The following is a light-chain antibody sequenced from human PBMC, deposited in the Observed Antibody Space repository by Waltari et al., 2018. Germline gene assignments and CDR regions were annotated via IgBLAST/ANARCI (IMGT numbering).Light chain of an antibody. CDR2: DVS. CDR3: SSYAGNNNYI. CDR1: SSDVGGYDY. V-gene: IGLV2-8*01. Sequence: QSVLTQPPSASGSPGQSVSISCTGTSSDVGGYDYVSWYQQHPGKAPKLMIYDVSKRPPGVPDRVSGSKSGNTASLTVSGLQADDEADYYCSSYAGNNNYIFGSGTKVTVL. J-gene: IGLJ1*01.